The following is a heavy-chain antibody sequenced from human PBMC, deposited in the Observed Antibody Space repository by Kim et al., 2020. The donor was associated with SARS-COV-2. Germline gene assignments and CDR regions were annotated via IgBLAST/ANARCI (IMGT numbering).Heavy chain of an antibody. J-gene: IGHJ4*02. Sequence: GGSLRLSCAASGFTFSGSAMHWVRQASGKGLEWVGRIRSKANSYAKAYAASVKGRFTISRDDSKNTAYLQMNSLKTEDTAVYYCTPSRYCSSTSCLNWGQGTLVTVSS. CDR1: GFTFSGSA. CDR2: IRSKANSYAK. D-gene: IGHD2-2*01. CDR3: TPSRYCSSTSCLN. V-gene: IGHV3-73*01.